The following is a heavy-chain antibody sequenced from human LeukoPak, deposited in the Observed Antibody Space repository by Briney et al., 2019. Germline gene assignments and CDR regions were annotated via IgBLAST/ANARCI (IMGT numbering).Heavy chain of an antibody. J-gene: IGHJ5*02. CDR3: ARGYSSSSYNWFDP. Sequence: SETLSLTCAVYGGSFSGYYWSWIRQPPGKGLEWIGEINHSGSTNYNPSLKSRVTIPVDTSKNQFSLKLSSVTAADTAVYYCARGYSSSSYNWFDPWGQGTLVTVSS. CDR1: GGSFSGYY. D-gene: IGHD6-13*01. CDR2: INHSGST. V-gene: IGHV4-34*01.